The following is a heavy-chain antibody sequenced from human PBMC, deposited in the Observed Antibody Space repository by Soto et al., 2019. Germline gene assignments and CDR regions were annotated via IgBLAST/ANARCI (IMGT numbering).Heavy chain of an antibody. CDR2: ISSSSSYI. CDR3: ARDSDCSGGSCYSDNYYYGMDV. J-gene: IGHJ6*02. Sequence: LRLSCAASGFTFSSYSMNWVRQAPGKGLEWVSSISSSSSYIYYADSVKGRFTISRDNAKNSLYLQMNSLRAEDTAVYYCARDSDCSGGSCYSDNYYYGMDVWGQGTTVTVSS. D-gene: IGHD2-15*01. CDR1: GFTFSSYS. V-gene: IGHV3-21*01.